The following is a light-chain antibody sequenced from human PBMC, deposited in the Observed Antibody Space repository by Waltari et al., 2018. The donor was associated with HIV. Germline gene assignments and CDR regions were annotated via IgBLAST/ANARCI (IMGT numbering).Light chain of an antibody. J-gene: IGLJ3*02. Sequence: QSALTQPPSASGSLGQSVTISCTGSSSDLGPYDSVSWFQQHPRSAPKLLLYEVTRRPSTVSDRFSGSRSGSTAFLTVAGLQPDDEATYFCSSYGDSLRVLFGGGTNVTVL. CDR1: SSDLGPYDS. CDR2: EVT. CDR3: SSYGDSLRVL. V-gene: IGLV2-8*01.